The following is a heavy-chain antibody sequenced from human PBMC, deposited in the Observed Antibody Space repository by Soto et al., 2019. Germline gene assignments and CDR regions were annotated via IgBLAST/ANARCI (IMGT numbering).Heavy chain of an antibody. V-gene: IGHV4-31*03. CDR3: ARLPVAANGGAIDY. J-gene: IGHJ4*02. CDR2: IYYSGST. Sequence: QVRLQESGPGLVKPSQTLSLTCTVSGGSISSAGYYWNWIRQHPGKGLEWIGFIYYSGSTYYNPSLKSRVTISLDTSKNQFSLKLSSVTAADTAVFYCARLPVAANGGAIDYWGQGTLVTVSS. CDR1: GGSISSAGYY. D-gene: IGHD6-19*01.